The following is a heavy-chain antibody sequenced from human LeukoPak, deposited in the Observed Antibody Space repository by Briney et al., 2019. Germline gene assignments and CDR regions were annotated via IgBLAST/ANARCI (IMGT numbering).Heavy chain of an antibody. CDR3: TTKWGGALLPYFDD. Sequence: TGGSLRLSCVASGFTFSSHATSWVRQAPGKGLEWVSSISDTGNTTYYADSVKGRFTISRDNSKSTLYLQMNTLRAEDTAIFYCTTKWGGALLPYFDDWGQGALVTVSS. CDR2: ISDTGNTT. J-gene: IGHJ4*02. V-gene: IGHV3-23*01. CDR1: GFTFSSHA. D-gene: IGHD1-26*01.